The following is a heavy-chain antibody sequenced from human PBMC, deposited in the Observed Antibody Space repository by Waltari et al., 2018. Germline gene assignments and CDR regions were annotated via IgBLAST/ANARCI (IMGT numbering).Heavy chain of an antibody. Sequence: EVQLVESGGGLVKPGGSLRLSCAASGFTFRSYSMTWVRQAPGKGVEWVSSIISSSSYIYYADSVKGRFTISRDNAKNSLYLQMNSLRAEDTAVYYCATGTGTTFDWGQGTLVTVSS. D-gene: IGHD1-7*01. CDR1: GFTFRSYS. V-gene: IGHV3-21*01. J-gene: IGHJ4*02. CDR3: ATGTGTTFD. CDR2: IISSSSYI.